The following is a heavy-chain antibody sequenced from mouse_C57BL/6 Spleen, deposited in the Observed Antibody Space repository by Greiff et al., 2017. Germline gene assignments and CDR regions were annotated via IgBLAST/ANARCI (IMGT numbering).Heavy chain of an antibody. Sequence: VKLMESGPGLVQPSQSLSITCTASGFSLTSYGVHWVRQSPGKGLEWLGVIWSGGSTVYNAAFVSRLSISKDNSKSQVFFIMNSMLADDTAIYYCARGSGLGRYFDVWGAGTTVTVSS. CDR3: ARGSGLGRYFDV. V-gene: IGHV2-2*01. J-gene: IGHJ1*01. CDR1: GFSLTSYG. CDR2: IWSGGST. D-gene: IGHD4-1*01.